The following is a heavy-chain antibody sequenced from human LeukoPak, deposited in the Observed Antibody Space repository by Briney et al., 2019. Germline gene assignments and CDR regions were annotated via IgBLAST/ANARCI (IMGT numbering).Heavy chain of an antibody. J-gene: IGHJ4*02. CDR3: ARGGLTHLDY. V-gene: IGHV3-30-3*01. CDR2: ISSDGSSK. D-gene: IGHD4/OR15-4a*01. Sequence: PGRSLRLSCAASGFTFSSYAMHWVRQAPGKGLEWVAVISSDGSSKYYADSVKGRFTISRDNSKNTLYLQMNSLRAEDTAVYYCARGGLTHLDYWGQGTLVTVSS. CDR1: GFTFSSYA.